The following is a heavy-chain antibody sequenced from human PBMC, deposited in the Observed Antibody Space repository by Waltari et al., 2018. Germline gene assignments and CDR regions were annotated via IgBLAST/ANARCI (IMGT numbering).Heavy chain of an antibody. CDR3: ATRGTYYDILTGYYRDY. CDR1: GYTLTKLS. CDR2: FDPEDGET. D-gene: IGHD3-9*01. V-gene: IGHV1-24*01. Sequence: QVQLVQSGAEVKKPGASVKVSCKVSGYTLTKLSMPWVRQATGKGLEWMGGFDPEDGETIYAQKFQGRVTMTEDTSTDTAYMELSSLRSEDTAVYYCATRGTYYDILTGYYRDYWGQGTLVTVSS. J-gene: IGHJ4*02.